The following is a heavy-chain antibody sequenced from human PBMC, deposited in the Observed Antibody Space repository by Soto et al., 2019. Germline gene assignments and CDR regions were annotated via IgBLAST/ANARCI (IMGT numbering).Heavy chain of an antibody. Sequence: QVQLQESGPGRVKPSGTLSLTCAVSGGSISSSNWWSWVRQPPGKGLEWIGEIYHSGSTNYNPSPKSRVTRAVGKSKNHVSLKMSSVSTADTAVYYCARRWYSTSWDHQYFQHWGKGTLVTVSS. CDR3: ARRWYSTSWDHQYFQH. V-gene: IGHV4-4*02. D-gene: IGHD6-13*01. J-gene: IGHJ1*01. CDR1: GGSISSSNW. CDR2: IYHSGST.